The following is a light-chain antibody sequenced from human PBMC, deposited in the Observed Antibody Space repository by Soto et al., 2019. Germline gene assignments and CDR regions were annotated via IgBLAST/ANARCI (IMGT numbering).Light chain of an antibody. V-gene: IGKV3-20*01. CDR3: QQYRSSSPIP. J-gene: IGKJ4*01. CDR1: QSVSSSY. CDR2: GAS. Sequence: SPCTLYLSTKERATLSCRASQSVSSSYLAWYQQKPGQAPRLLIYGASSRATGIPDRFSGSGSGTDFTLTISRLEPEDFAVYYCQQYRSSSPIPFGGWTKVDI.